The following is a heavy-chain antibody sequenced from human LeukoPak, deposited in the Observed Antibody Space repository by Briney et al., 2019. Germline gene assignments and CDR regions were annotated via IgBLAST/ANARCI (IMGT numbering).Heavy chain of an antibody. Sequence: ASVNVSCKASGYTFTSYGISWVRQAPGHGLAWMGWISAYNGNTNYAQKLQGRVTMTTDTSTSTAYMELRSLRSDDTAVYYCARDYSTGTSDYWGQGTLVTVSS. CDR3: ARDYSTGTSDY. J-gene: IGHJ4*02. V-gene: IGHV1-18*01. CDR2: ISAYNGNT. D-gene: IGHD1-14*01. CDR1: GYTFTSYG.